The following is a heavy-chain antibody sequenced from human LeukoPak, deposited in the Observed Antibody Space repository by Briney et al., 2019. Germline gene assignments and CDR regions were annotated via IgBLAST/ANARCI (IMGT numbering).Heavy chain of an antibody. CDR3: ARAQGNGLIDF. CDR1: GGSISSSSYY. Sequence: SETLSLTCTVSGGSISSSSYYWGWIRQPPGKGLEWIGSIYYSGNTYYNPSLKSRVTISLDTSRNQFSLRLSSVTAADTADYYCARAQGNGLIDFWGQGTLVTVSS. V-gene: IGHV4-39*01. D-gene: IGHD3/OR15-3a*01. J-gene: IGHJ4*02. CDR2: IYYSGNT.